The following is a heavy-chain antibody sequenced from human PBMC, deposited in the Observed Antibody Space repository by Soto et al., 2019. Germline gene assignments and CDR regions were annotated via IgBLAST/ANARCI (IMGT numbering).Heavy chain of an antibody. CDR3: ARLTTVTTYFDY. Sequence: SETLSLTCTVSGGSISRYYWSWIRQPPGKGLEWIGYIHYNGNTNYNPSLKSRVTISIDTSKNQFSLELRSVTAADTAVYYCARLTTVTTYFDYWGQETLVTVSS. J-gene: IGHJ4*02. CDR2: IHYNGNT. CDR1: GGSISRYY. D-gene: IGHD4-17*01. V-gene: IGHV4-59*01.